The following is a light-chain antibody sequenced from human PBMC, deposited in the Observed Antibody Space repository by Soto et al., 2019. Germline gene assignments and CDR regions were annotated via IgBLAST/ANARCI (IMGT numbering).Light chain of an antibody. J-gene: IGKJ2*01. CDR3: MQALQTSYT. Sequence: DIVMTQSPLSLPVTPGEPASISCRSSQSLLNTNGNNYLDWYLQKPGQSPQLLIYLGSNRASGVPDRFSGSGSGTDFTLKISRVEAEDVGIYFCMQALQTSYTFGQGTKVDIK. V-gene: IGKV2-28*01. CDR1: QSLLNTNGNNY. CDR2: LGS.